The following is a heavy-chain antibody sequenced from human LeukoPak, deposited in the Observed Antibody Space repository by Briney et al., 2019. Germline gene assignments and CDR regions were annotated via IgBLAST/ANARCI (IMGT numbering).Heavy chain of an antibody. D-gene: IGHD1-1*01. V-gene: IGHV3-21*01. J-gene: IGHJ3*01. CDR2: ISGDTTYI. Sequence: GGSLRLSCAASGFTFSSYTMHWVRQIPGERPEWVSSISGDTTYIYYADSIKGRFTISRDNTNTSLFLQMNSLRAEDTATYFCARRGTDASFSFFDVWGQGTMVTVSS. CDR3: ARRGTDASFSFFDV. CDR1: GFTFSSYT.